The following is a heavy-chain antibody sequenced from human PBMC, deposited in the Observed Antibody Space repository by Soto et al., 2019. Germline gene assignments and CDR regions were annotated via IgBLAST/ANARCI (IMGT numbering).Heavy chain of an antibody. CDR1: GGSINSNNYY. Sequence: SKTLSLPCSVSGGSINSNNYYWAWIRQPPGKGLAWIASIYYDGSTYYNTSLKSRVTISRDTSKNQFSLRLTSVTAAETAVYYCETVLVAQTRQTDFDYWGQGTLVSV. J-gene: IGHJ4*02. V-gene: IGHV4-39*01. D-gene: IGHD2-21*01. CDR3: ETVLVAQTRQTDFDY. CDR2: IYYDGST.